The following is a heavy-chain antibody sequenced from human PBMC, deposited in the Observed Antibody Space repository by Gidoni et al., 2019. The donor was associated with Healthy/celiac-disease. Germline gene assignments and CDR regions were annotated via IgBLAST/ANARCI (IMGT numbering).Heavy chain of an antibody. CDR1: GFTFSDDD. Sequence: QVQLVASGGGLVTPGGSLRLSCAASGFTFSDDDMSWIRRAPGTWRGWVSYISSSSRTTYYAHSVKGRFTISRDNAKNSLYLQMNSLRAEDTAVYYCARSPLTTVVTRIDYWGQGTLVTVSS. D-gene: IGHD4-17*01. CDR3: ARSPLTTVVTRIDY. V-gene: IGHV3-11*01. CDR2: ISSSSRTT. J-gene: IGHJ4*02.